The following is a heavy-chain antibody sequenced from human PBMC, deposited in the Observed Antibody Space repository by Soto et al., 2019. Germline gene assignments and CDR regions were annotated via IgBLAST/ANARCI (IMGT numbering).Heavy chain of an antibody. CDR1: GDSFTSYW. D-gene: IGHD5-12*01. V-gene: IGHV5-10-1*01. CDR2: IDPSDSYT. Sequence: PVESLKISCKGSGDSFTSYWISWVRQMPGKGLEWMGRIDPSDSYTNYSPSFQGHVTISADKSISTAYLQWSSLKASDTAMYYCARPLRSGYDDFDYWGQGPLVTVSS. CDR3: ARPLRSGYDDFDY. J-gene: IGHJ4*02.